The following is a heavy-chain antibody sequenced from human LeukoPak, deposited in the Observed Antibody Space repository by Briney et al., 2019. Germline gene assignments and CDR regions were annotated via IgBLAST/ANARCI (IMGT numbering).Heavy chain of an antibody. Sequence: AGGSLRLSCAASGFTFSSYWMHWVRQAPGKGLVWVSRINNDGSSTSYADSVKGRFTISRDNAKNTLYLQMNSLRAEDTAVYYCARSGAAGNWFDPWGQGTLVTVSS. J-gene: IGHJ5*02. CDR1: GFTFSSYW. V-gene: IGHV3-74*01. D-gene: IGHD6-13*01. CDR3: ARSGAAGNWFDP. CDR2: INNDGSST.